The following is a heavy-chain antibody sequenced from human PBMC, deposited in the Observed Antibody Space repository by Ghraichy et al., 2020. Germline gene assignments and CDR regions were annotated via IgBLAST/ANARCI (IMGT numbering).Heavy chain of an antibody. J-gene: IGHJ6*02. Sequence: ETLSLTCTVSGGSISNHYWSWIRKPAGKGLEWIGRIYASGGTNYNPSLESRVDMSVDTSKNQFSLKLSSVTAADTAVYYCARLRHGDNYYYGMDVWGLGTTVTVSS. CDR1: GGSISNHY. CDR2: IYASGGT. V-gene: IGHV4-4*07. D-gene: IGHD4-17*01. CDR3: ARLRHGDNYYYGMDV.